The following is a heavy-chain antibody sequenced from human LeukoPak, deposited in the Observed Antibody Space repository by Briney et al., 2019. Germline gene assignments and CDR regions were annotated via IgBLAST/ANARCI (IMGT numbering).Heavy chain of an antibody. CDR2: IRYDGSNQ. J-gene: IGHJ6*03. CDR3: AKDRCSNGIGCYYYYMDV. Sequence: PGGSLRLSCAASGFTFSGSAMHWVRQAPGKGLEWVAFIRYDGSNQQYADSVKGRFSISRDSSKNILNLQMNSLRGDDTAVYYCAKDRCSNGIGCYYYYMDVWGKGTTVTIYS. V-gene: IGHV3-30*02. D-gene: IGHD2-8*01. CDR1: GFTFSGSA.